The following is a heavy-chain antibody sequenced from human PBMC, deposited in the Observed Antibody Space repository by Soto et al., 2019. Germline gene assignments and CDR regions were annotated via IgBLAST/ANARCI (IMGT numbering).Heavy chain of an antibody. CDR2: MNPGSGDT. CDR3: ANGGTGEGYFDN. J-gene: IGHJ4*02. Sequence: GASVKVSCKASGFTFITYDFSWVRQATGQGLEWMGWMNPGSGDTGYAQKFQCRVTMTRDISIATAYMELNSLRAGDTAIDYCANGGTGEGYFDNWGQGALVTVSA. D-gene: IGHD7-27*01. V-gene: IGHV1-8*01. CDR1: GFTFITYD.